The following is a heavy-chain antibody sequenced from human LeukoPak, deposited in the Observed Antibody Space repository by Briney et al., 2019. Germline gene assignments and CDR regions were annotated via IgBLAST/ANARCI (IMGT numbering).Heavy chain of an antibody. CDR1: GGSISSYY. J-gene: IGHJ4*02. CDR2: IYTSGST. V-gene: IGHV4-4*09. CDR3: ARSGGNSLLFDY. Sequence: PSETLSLTCTVSGGSISSYYWSWIRQPPGKGLEWIGYIYTSGSTNYNPSLKSRVTISVDTSKNQFSLKLSSVTAADTAVYYCARSGGNSLLFDYWGQGTLVTVSS. D-gene: IGHD4-23*01.